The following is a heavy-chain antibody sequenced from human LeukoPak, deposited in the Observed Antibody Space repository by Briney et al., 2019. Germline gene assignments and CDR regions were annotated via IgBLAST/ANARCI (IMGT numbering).Heavy chain of an antibody. V-gene: IGHV3-7*01. CDR2: IKEDGSEK. Sequence: PGGSLRLPCAISGFTFNDYWMSWVRQAPGKGLEWVANIKEDGSEKYYLDSVKGRFTISRDNAKNSLYLQMNSLRAEDTALYYCTRDVGYYGSGSYPDYFDYWGQGTLVTVSS. CDR3: TRDVGYYGSGSYPDYFDY. J-gene: IGHJ4*02. D-gene: IGHD3-10*01. CDR1: GFTFNDYW.